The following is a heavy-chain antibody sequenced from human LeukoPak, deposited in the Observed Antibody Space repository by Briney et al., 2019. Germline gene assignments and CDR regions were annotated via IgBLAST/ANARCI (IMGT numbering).Heavy chain of an antibody. J-gene: IGHJ4*02. CDR3: ARETALARGYFDY. Sequence: GGSLRLSCAASGFTFSSYAMSWVRQAPGKGLEWVSTISGSGGSTYYADSVKGRFTISRDNSKNTLYLQMNSLRAEDTAVYYCARETALARGYFDYWGQGTLVTVSS. D-gene: IGHD6-19*01. CDR2: ISGSGGST. V-gene: IGHV3-23*01. CDR1: GFTFSSYA.